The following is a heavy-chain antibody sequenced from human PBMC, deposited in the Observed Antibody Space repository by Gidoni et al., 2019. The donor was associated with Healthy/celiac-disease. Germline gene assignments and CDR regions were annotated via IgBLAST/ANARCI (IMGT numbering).Heavy chain of an antibody. CDR2: IYYSGST. D-gene: IGHD6-13*01. CDR3: ARDADIGSSWYGY. V-gene: IGHV4-39*02. CDR1: GGSISSSSYY. J-gene: IGHJ4*02. Sequence: QLQLQESGPGLVKPSETLSLTCTVSGGSISSSSYYWGWIRQPPGKGLEWIGSIYYSGSTYYNPSLKSRVTISVDTSKNQFSLKLSSVTAADTAVYYCARDADIGSSWYGYWGQGTLVTVSS.